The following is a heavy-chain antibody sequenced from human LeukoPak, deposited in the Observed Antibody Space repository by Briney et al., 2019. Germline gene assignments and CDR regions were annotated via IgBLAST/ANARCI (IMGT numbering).Heavy chain of an antibody. V-gene: IGHV4-39*07. D-gene: IGHD3-10*01. CDR2: IYYSGST. J-gene: IGHJ4*02. CDR1: GGSISSSSYC. CDR3: ARDRLLWFGELDF. Sequence: SETLSLTCTVSGGSISSSSYCWGWIRQPPGKVLEWIGSIYYSGSTYYNPSLKSRVIISVDMSKNQISLKLSSVTAADTAVYYCARDRLLWFGELDFWGQGTLVIVSS.